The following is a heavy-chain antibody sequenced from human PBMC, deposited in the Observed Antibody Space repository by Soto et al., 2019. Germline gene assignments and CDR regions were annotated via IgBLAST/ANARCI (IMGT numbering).Heavy chain of an antibody. CDR1: GYSFTSHG. CDR3: ARMVRGSNIDYYHYMDV. Sequence: QVPLVQSGAEVKKPGASVKVSCKASGYSFTSHGISWVRQAPGQGLEWMVWISASNGDTNYAQKFQGRVTVTTDTSTSTGYMELRSLRSEDTAVYYCARMVRGSNIDYYHYMDVWGKGTTVTVSS. D-gene: IGHD3-10*01. CDR2: ISASNGDT. V-gene: IGHV1-18*01. J-gene: IGHJ6*03.